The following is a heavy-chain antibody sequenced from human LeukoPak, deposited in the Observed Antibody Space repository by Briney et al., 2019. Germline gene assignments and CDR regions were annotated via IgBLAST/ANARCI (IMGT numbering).Heavy chain of an antibody. Sequence: VASVKVSCKASGGTFSSYAISWVRQAPGQGLEWMGGIIPIFGTANYAQKFQGRVTITADKSTSTAYMELSSLRSEDTAVYYCARGTHGEATGQFDYWGRGTLVTVSS. CDR3: ARGTHGEATGQFDY. D-gene: IGHD1-26*01. J-gene: IGHJ4*02. V-gene: IGHV1-69*06. CDR1: GGTFSSYA. CDR2: IIPIFGTA.